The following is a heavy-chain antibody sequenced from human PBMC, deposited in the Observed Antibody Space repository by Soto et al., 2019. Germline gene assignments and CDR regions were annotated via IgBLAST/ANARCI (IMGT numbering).Heavy chain of an antibody. D-gene: IGHD2-2*01. Sequence: QVQLQESGPGLVKPSETLSLTCTVSGGSISSYYWSWIRQYPGKGLKWIGYIHYSGSTKSNPSLKSRVTISVDTSRNQVSLKLSSVTAADSAVYFCARARYQLLHPYYYGMDVWGQGTTVTVSS. CDR1: GGSISSYY. CDR2: IHYSGST. V-gene: IGHV4-59*01. CDR3: ARARYQLLHPYYYGMDV. J-gene: IGHJ6*02.